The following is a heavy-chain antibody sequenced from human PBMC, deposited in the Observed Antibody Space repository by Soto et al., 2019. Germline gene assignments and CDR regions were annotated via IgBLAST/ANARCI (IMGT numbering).Heavy chain of an antibody. CDR3: AHSALWFGELLYQYYFDY. CDR1: GFSLSTSGVG. CDR2: IYWDDDK. J-gene: IGHJ4*02. V-gene: IGHV2-5*02. D-gene: IGHD3-10*01. Sequence: SGPTLVNPTQTLTLTCTFSGFSLSTSGVGVGWIRQPPGKALEWLALIYWDDDKRYSPSLKSRLTITKDTSKNQVVLTMTNMDPVDTATYYCAHSALWFGELLYQYYFDYWGQGTLVTAPQ.